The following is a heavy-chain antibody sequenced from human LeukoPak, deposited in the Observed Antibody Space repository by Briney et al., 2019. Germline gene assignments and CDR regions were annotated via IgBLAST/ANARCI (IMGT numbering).Heavy chain of an antibody. CDR2: INPNSGGT. J-gene: IGHJ4*02. CDR3: ALCSYGYYMYFDY. V-gene: IGHV1-2*02. Sequence: ASVKVSCKASGYTFTDYYIHWVRQAPGQGLEWMGWINPNSGGTNYAQKFQGRVTMTRDTSISTAYMELSRLRSDDTAVYYCALCSYGYYMYFDYWGQGTLVTVSS. D-gene: IGHD5-18*01. CDR1: GYTFTDYY.